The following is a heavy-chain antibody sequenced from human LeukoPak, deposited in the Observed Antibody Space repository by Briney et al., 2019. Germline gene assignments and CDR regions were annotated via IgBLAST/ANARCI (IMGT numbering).Heavy chain of an antibody. V-gene: IGHV4-59*01. J-gene: IGHJ4*02. CDR2: IYYSGST. D-gene: IGHD6-13*01. CDR3: ARAFPAAGTDY. CDR1: GGSISSYY. Sequence: SETLSLTCTVSGGSISSYYWSWIRQPPGKGLEWIGYIYYSGSTNYNPSLKSRVTISVDTSKNQFSLKLGSVTAADTAVYYCARAFPAAGTDYWGQGTLVTVSS.